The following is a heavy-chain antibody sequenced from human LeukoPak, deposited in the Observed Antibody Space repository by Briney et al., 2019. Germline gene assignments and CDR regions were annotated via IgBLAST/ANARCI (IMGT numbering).Heavy chain of an antibody. CDR2: INYDGSDT. V-gene: IGHV3-74*01. CDR3: VTLAAANHDY. J-gene: IGHJ4*02. D-gene: IGHD6-13*01. CDR1: GFTFSNFW. Sequence: GGSLRLSCAASGFTFSNFWMHWVRRGPGKGLEWVSRINYDGSDTSYADSVKGRFTISRDNAKNTLYLQMNSLRAEDTAMYYGVTLAAANHDYWGQGTLVTVSS.